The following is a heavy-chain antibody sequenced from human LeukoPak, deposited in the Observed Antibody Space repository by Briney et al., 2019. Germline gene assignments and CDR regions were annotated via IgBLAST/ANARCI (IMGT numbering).Heavy chain of an antibody. Sequence: SQTLSLTCTVSGGSISSGSYYWSWIRQPAGKGLEWIGRIYTSGGTNYNPSLKSRVTISVDTSKNQFSLKLSSVTAADTAVYYCARDPLYSSSSGTDYWGQGTLVTVSS. J-gene: IGHJ4*02. CDR2: IYTSGGT. V-gene: IGHV4-61*02. D-gene: IGHD6-6*01. CDR3: ARDPLYSSSSGTDY. CDR1: GGSISSGSYY.